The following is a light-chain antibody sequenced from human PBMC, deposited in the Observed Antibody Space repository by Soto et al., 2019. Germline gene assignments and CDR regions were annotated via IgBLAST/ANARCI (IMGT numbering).Light chain of an antibody. Sequence: QSVLTQPPSVSAAPGQRVTISCTGSSSNIGAGYDVHWYQPLPGTAPKLLIYGNSNRPSGVPDRFSGSKSGTSASLAITGLQADDEADYYCRAYDSSLSGSVFGGGTKLTVL. CDR3: RAYDSSLSGSV. CDR2: GNS. J-gene: IGLJ2*01. V-gene: IGLV1-40*01. CDR1: SSNIGAGYD.